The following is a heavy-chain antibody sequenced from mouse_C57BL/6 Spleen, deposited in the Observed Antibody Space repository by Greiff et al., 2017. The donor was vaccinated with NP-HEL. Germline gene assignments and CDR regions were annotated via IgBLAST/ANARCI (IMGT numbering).Heavy chain of an antibody. J-gene: IGHJ2*01. Sequence: LVEPGASVKISCKASGYAFSSSWMNWVKQRPGKGLEWIGRIYPGDGDTNYNGKFKGKATLTADKSSSTAYMQLSSLTSEDSAVYFCARHLPYFDYWGQGTTLTVSS. CDR1: GYAFSSSW. CDR3: ARHLPYFDY. V-gene: IGHV1-82*01. CDR2: IYPGDGDT.